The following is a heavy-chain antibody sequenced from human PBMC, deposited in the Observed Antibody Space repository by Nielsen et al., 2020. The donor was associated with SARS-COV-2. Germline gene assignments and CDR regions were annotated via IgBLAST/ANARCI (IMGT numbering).Heavy chain of an antibody. Sequence: ASVKVSCKASGYTFSSHGITWVRQAPGQGLEWMGWISVYNGNTNSAQKLQGRVTMTTDTSTSTAYMELRSLRSDDTAVYYCARNGEYGSNMGGCWFDTWGQGTLVTVSS. CDR2: ISVYNGNT. D-gene: IGHD4-23*01. CDR3: ARNGEYGSNMGGCWFDT. V-gene: IGHV1-18*01. J-gene: IGHJ5*02. CDR1: GYTFSSHG.